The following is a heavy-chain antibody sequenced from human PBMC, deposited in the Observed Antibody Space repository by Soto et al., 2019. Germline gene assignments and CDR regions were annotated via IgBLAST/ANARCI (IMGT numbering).Heavy chain of an antibody. V-gene: IGHV1-18*01. CDR1: GYTLTNYG. D-gene: IGHD4-17*01. J-gene: IGHJ4*02. CDR2: TSTYNGNK. Sequence: ASVKVSCKASGYTLTNYGINWVRQAPGQGLEWMGWTSTYNGNKNYAEKFHGRVTMTTDTSTSTAYMELRSLRSDDTAVYYCARRYGDPSSAAGFDYWGQGTLVTVSS. CDR3: ARRYGDPSSAAGFDY.